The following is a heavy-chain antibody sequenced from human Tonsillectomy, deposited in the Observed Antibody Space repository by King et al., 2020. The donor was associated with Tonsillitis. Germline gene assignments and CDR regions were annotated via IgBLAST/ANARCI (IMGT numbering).Heavy chain of an antibody. CDR2: INHTGRR. J-gene: IGHJ6*03. D-gene: IGHD2-15*01. CDR1: SGSFSGYY. Sequence: VQLQQWGAGLLKPSETLSLTCAVYSGSFSGYYWSWIRQSPGRGLEWIGEINHTGRRNHNPSLRSRVTISADTSKNQFSLRLSSVTAADTAVYFCARGGAIWTATPHLYYMDVWGKGTTVTVSS. CDR3: ARGGAIWTATPHLYYMDV. V-gene: IGHV4-34*01.